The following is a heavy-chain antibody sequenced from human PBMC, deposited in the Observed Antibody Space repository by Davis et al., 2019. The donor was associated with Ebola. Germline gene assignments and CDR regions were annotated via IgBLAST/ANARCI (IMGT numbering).Heavy chain of an antibody. Sequence: SETLSLTCTLSGGSISGYYLTWIRQPPGKGLEWIGYMYYSGGTNYNPSLKSRVSISVDTSKNQFSLKLSSVTAADTAVYYCARGGWEDIIFVPTVDNWFDPWGQGTLVTVSS. V-gene: IGHV4-59*01. CDR3: ARGGWEDIIFVPTVDNWFDP. CDR1: GGSISGYY. D-gene: IGHD2-2*01. J-gene: IGHJ5*02. CDR2: MYYSGGT.